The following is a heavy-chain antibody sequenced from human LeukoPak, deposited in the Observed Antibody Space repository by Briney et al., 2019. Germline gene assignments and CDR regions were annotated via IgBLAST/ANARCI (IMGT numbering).Heavy chain of an antibody. J-gene: IGHJ4*02. V-gene: IGHV3-53*05. D-gene: IGHD3-22*01. CDR1: GFTVSDNY. CDR2: IYIAGGT. Sequence: GRSLRLSCAVSGFTVSDNYTSWVRQAPGKGLEWVSVIYIAGGTYYADSVEGRFTISRDSSKNTLYLQMDGLGAEDTALYYCARVTKIHYFDYWGQGSLVTVSS. CDR3: ARVTKIHYFDY.